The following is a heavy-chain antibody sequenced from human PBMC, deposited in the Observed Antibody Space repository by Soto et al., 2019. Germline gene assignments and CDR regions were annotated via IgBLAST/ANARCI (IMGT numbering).Heavy chain of an antibody. Sequence: SVKVSCKAAGGTFSSYAIIWVRQALGQELEWMGGIIPLFDTANYAQKFQGRVTITADDSTSTAYMELSSLRTEATAVYYCARNWAMVRAVTSNGMDVWGQGTTVTVS. J-gene: IGHJ6*02. D-gene: IGHD3-10*01. CDR1: GGTFSSYA. CDR3: ARNWAMVRAVTSNGMDV. CDR2: IIPLFDTA. V-gene: IGHV1-69*13.